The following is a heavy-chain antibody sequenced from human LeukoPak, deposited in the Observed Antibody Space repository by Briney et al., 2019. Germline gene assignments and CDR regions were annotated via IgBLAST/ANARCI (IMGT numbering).Heavy chain of an antibody. Sequence: ASVKVSCKASGYTFTGYYMHWVRQAPGQGLEWMGWINPNSGGTNYAQKFQGRVTMTRDTSISTAYMELSRLRSDDTAVYYCARRQPQNYYYYYYMDVWGKGTTVTVSS. D-gene: IGHD6-25*01. CDR1: GYTFTGYY. CDR3: ARRQPQNYYYYYYMDV. CDR2: INPNSGGT. J-gene: IGHJ6*03. V-gene: IGHV1-2*02.